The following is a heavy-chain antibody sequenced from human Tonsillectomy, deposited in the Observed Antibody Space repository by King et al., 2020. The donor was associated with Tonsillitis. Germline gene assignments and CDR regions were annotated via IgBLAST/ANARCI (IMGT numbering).Heavy chain of an antibody. CDR1: GYTFTSYY. J-gene: IGHJ1*01. CDR2: INPSGGST. Sequence: QLVQSGAEVKKPGASVKVSCKASGYTFTSYYMHWVRQAPGQGLEWMGIINPSGGSTSYAQKFQGRVNMTRDKPTSTVYMEMSSLRSEDTAVYFCARGAKMVTLAEYFQHWGQGTLVTVSS. V-gene: IGHV1-46*03. D-gene: IGHD4-23*01. CDR3: ARGAKMVTLAEYFQH.